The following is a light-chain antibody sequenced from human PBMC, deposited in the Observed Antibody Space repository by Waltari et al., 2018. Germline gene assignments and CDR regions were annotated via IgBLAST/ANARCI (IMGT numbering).Light chain of an antibody. CDR2: DVS. CDR1: SSDVGGYNY. Sequence: QSALTQPASVSGSPGQSITISCTGTSSDVGGYNYVAWYQQHPGKAPKLMIYDVSNRPSGVSNRFSVSKSGNTASLTISGLQAEDEADYYCSSYTSSSTPSVVFGGGTKLTVL. CDR3: SSYTSSSTPSVV. J-gene: IGLJ2*01. V-gene: IGLV2-14*03.